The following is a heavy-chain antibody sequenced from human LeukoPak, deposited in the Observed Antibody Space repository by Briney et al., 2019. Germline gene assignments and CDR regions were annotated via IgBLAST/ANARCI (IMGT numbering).Heavy chain of an antibody. CDR1: GYTFTSYG. V-gene: IGHV1-18*01. Sequence: GASVKVSCKASGYTFTSYGISWVRQAPGQGLEWMGWISAYNGNTNYAQKLQGRVTMTTDTSTSTAYMELRSLRSDDTAVYYCAREGDTAMATGGMDVWGQGTTVTVSS. D-gene: IGHD5-18*01. J-gene: IGHJ6*02. CDR3: AREGDTAMATGGMDV. CDR2: ISAYNGNT.